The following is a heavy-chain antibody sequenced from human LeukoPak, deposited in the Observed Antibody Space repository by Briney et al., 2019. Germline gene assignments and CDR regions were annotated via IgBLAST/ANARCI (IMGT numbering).Heavy chain of an antibody. V-gene: IGHV3-21*01. CDR1: GFTFSSYS. D-gene: IGHD1-26*01. CDR2: ISSSSSYI. Sequence: KPGGSLRLSCAASGFTFSSYSMNWVRQAPGKGLEWVPSISSSSSYIYYADSVKGRFTISRDNSKNTLYLQMGSLRAEDMAVYYCARDRGIYSGSYLFDYWGQGTLVTVSS. J-gene: IGHJ4*02. CDR3: ARDRGIYSGSYLFDY.